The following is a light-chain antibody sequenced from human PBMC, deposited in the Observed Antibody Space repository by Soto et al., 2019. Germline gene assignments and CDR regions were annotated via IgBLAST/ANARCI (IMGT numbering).Light chain of an antibody. Sequence: DIQMTQSPSSLXASVGDRVTITXRASQDXXSHLAWYQQKPEKAPKSLIYFASTLQSGVPSRFSASGSGTDFTLTISSLQPEDFATYYCQQFRSFPITFGQGTRLEIK. V-gene: IGKV1D-16*01. CDR2: FAS. CDR1: QDXXSH. J-gene: IGKJ5*01. CDR3: QQFRSFPIT.